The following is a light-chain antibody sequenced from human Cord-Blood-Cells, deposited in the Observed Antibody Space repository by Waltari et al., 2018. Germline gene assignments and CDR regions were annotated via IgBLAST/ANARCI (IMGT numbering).Light chain of an antibody. Sequence: QSALTQPPSASGSPGQSVTISSTGTSSDGGGYNYFSWYQQHPGKAPKLMIYEVSQRPSGVPDRFSGSKSGNTASLTVSGLQAEDEADYYCSSYAGSNKFVVFGGGTKLTVL. J-gene: IGLJ2*01. V-gene: IGLV2-8*01. CDR2: EVS. CDR3: SSYAGSNKFVV. CDR1: SSDGGGYNY.